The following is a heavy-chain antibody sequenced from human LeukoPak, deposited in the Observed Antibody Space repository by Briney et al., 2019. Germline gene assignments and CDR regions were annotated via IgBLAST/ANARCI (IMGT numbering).Heavy chain of an antibody. Sequence: PSETLSLTCAVYGGSFSGYYWSWIRQPPGKGLEWIGEINHSGSTNYNPSLKSRVTISVDTSKNQFSLELSSVTAADTAVYYCARSPVTTGYYFDYWGQGTLVTVSS. CDR2: INHSGST. J-gene: IGHJ4*02. CDR1: GGSFSGYY. V-gene: IGHV4-34*01. CDR3: ARSPVTTGYYFDY. D-gene: IGHD4-17*01.